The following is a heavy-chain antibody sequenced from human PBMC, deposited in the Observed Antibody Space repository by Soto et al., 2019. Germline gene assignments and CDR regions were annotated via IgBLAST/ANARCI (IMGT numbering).Heavy chain of an antibody. J-gene: IGHJ6*02. D-gene: IGHD5-18*01. V-gene: IGHV4-31*03. CDR2: IYYRGRT. CDR3: TRETAMATDLYHHAMDV. CDR1: GGSISSGDYY. Sequence: QVQLQESGPGLVKPLQTLSLTCTVSGGSISSGDYYWSWVRQHPGEGLEWIGYIYYRGRTYYNPSLKSRVPISVDTSKIQFSLKLSSVTAADTAVYYCTRETAMATDLYHHAMDVWGQGTTVTVSS.